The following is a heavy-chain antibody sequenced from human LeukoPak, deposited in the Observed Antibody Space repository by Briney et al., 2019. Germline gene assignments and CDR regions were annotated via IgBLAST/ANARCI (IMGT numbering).Heavy chain of an antibody. CDR3: AKDFVKQWQLGAFDI. CDR2: IRYDGSNK. V-gene: IGHV3-30*02. J-gene: IGHJ3*02. D-gene: IGHD6-19*01. Sequence: GGSLRLSCAASGFTFSSSGMHWVRQAPGKGLEWVAVIRYDGSNKYYADSVKGRFTISRDNSKNTLYLQMNSLRAEDTAVYYCAKDFVKQWQLGAFDIWGQGTMVTVSS. CDR1: GFTFSSSG.